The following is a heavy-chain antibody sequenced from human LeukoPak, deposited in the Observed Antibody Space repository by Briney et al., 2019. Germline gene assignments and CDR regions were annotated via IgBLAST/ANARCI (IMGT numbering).Heavy chain of an antibody. V-gene: IGHV1-2*02. Sequence: GASVKVSCKASGYTFTGYYMHWVRQAPGQGLEWMGWINPNSGGTNYAQKFQGRVTMTRDTSITTAYMELSRLRSDDTAVYYCARDFRAYSSGWYRADFGYWGQGTLVTVSS. J-gene: IGHJ4*02. D-gene: IGHD6-19*01. CDR3: ARDFRAYSSGWYRADFGY. CDR2: INPNSGGT. CDR1: GYTFTGYY.